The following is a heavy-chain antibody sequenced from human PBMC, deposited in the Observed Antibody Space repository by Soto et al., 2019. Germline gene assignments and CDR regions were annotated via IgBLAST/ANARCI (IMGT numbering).Heavy chain of an antibody. CDR3: TKSSGGSASVGMDY. Sequence: GGSLRLSCAVSGFIFKNYALNWVRQAPGKGLEWVASITRDGYNKYYADSVKGRFTISRDNSKNTLSLQMTALRVEDSSVYYCTKSSGGSASVGMDYWGPGTLVTVSS. V-gene: IGHV3-30*04. CDR2: ITRDGYNK. CDR1: GFIFKNYA. D-gene: IGHD2-15*01. J-gene: IGHJ4*02.